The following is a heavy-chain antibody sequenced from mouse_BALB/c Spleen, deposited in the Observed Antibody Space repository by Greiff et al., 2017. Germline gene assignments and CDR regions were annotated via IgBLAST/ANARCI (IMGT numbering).Heavy chain of an antibody. Sequence: EVKLMESGGGLVQPGGSLRLSCATSGFTFTDYYMSWVRQPPGKALEWLGFIRNKANGYTTEYSASVKGRFTISRDNSQSILYLQMNTLRAEDSATYYCARDMRSYGNYPWFAYWGQGTLVTVSA. V-gene: IGHV7-3*02. CDR3: ARDMRSYGNYPWFAY. CDR1: GFTFTDYY. J-gene: IGHJ3*01. D-gene: IGHD2-1*01. CDR2: IRNKANGYTT.